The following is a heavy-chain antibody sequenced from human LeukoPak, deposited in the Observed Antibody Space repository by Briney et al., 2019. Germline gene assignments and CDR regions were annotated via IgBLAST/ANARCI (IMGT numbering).Heavy chain of an antibody. D-gene: IGHD5-18*01. CDR1: GFTVSSNH. Sequence: GGSLRLSCAASGFTVSSNHMSWVRQVPGKGLEWVSVIYSGGSTYYSDSVKGRFTISRDNSKNTLYLQMNSLRAEDTAVYYCAGSAYTYGTPYYFDFWGQGTLVTVSS. J-gene: IGHJ4*02. CDR2: IYSGGST. V-gene: IGHV3-53*01. CDR3: AGSAYTYGTPYYFDF.